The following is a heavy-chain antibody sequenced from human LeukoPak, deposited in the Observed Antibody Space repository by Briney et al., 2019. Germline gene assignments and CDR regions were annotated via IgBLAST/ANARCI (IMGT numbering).Heavy chain of an antibody. CDR3: ARFASGGYSSSWFDY. Sequence: QPGGSLRLSCAASGFTFSSYEMNWVRQAPGKGLEWVSYISSSGSTIYYADSVKGRFTISRDNAKNSLYLQINSLRAEDTAVYYCARFASGGYSSSWFDYWGQGTLVTVSS. D-gene: IGHD6-13*01. CDR2: ISSSGSTI. CDR1: GFTFSSYE. V-gene: IGHV3-48*03. J-gene: IGHJ4*02.